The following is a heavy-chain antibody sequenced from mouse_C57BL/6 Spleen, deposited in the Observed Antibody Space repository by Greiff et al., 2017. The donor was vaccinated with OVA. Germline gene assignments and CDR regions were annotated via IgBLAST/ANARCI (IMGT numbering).Heavy chain of an antibody. D-gene: IGHD2-1*01. CDR2: IYPRSGNT. Sequence: QVQLQQSGAELARPGASVKLSCKASGYTFTRYGISWVKQRTGQGLEWIGEIYPRSGNTYYNEKFKGKATLTADKSSSTAYMELRSLTSEDSAVDFCARLGNYEDYAMDYWGQGTSVTVSS. V-gene: IGHV1-81*01. J-gene: IGHJ4*01. CDR3: ARLGNYEDYAMDY. CDR1: GYTFTRYG.